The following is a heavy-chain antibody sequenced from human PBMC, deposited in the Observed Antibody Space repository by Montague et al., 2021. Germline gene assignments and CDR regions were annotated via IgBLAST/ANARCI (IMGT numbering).Heavy chain of an antibody. J-gene: IGHJ5*02. Sequence: SETLSLTCTVSSGSIFHAHWSWVRQPPGKGLEWLGSMFYGGATSNNPPLKSRVTMSIDTSTNQFSLKLSFVTAADTAVYYCAKQDYFVSGTSYKGFDPWGQGILVTVPS. CDR3: AKQDYFVSGTSYKGFDP. CDR1: SGSIFHAH. D-gene: IGHD3-10*01. V-gene: IGHV4-59*08. CDR2: MFYGGAT.